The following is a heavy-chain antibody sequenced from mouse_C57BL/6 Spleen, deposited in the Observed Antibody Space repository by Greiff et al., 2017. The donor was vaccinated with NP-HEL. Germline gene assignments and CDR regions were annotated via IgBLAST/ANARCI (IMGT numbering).Heavy chain of an antibody. V-gene: IGHV1-81*01. CDR1: GYTFTSYG. J-gene: IGHJ3*01. CDR2: IYPRSGNT. CDR3: ARGDDYDWAWFAY. Sequence: VQLQQSGAELARPGASVKLSCKASGYTFTSYGISWVKQRTGQGLEWIGEIYPRSGNTYYNEKFKGKATRTADKSSSTAYMELSSLTSEDSAVYFCARGDDYDWAWFAYWGQGTLVTVSA. D-gene: IGHD2-4*01.